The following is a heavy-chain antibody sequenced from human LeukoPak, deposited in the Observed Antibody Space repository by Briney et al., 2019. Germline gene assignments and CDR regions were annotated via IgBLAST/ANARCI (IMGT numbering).Heavy chain of an antibody. D-gene: IGHD1-26*01. CDR2: IYSGSNT. CDR3: ARDVGFIVGATPGAFDI. Sequence: PGRSLRLSCAASGFTFSSYDMHWVRQAPGKGLEWVSVIYSGSNTYYADSVKGRFTISRDNTKNTVYLQMNSLRADDTAVYYCARDVGFIVGATPGAFDIWGQGTMVTVSS. CDR1: GFTFSSYD. J-gene: IGHJ3*02. V-gene: IGHV3-66*01.